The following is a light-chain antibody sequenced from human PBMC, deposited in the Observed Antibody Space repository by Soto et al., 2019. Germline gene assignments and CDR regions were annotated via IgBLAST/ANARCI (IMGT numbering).Light chain of an antibody. J-gene: IGLJ3*02. V-gene: IGLV2-14*01. CDR3: SSYTSSGTWV. Sequence: QSALTQPASVSGSLGQSTTISCSGTISDVGGNNYVSWYQHHPGKAPKVIIYEVRKWPSGVSNRFSGSKSGNTASLTISGLQAEDEADYYCSSYTSSGTWVFGGGTQLTVL. CDR1: ISDVGGNNY. CDR2: EVR.